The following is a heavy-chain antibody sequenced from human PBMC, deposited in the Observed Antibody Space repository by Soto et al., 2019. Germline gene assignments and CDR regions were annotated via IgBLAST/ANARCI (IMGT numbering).Heavy chain of an antibody. Sequence: SVKVACNASGGTFSTTAITWVRQAPGQGLEWMGGIVPLFGIPNYAQKFQGRLAITADKSTNTAYMELISLRSEDTAVYYCARDSHSAGGWFDPWGLGTLVTVSS. CDR2: IVPLFGIP. CDR1: GGTFSTTA. D-gene: IGHD2-15*01. V-gene: IGHV1-69*10. J-gene: IGHJ5*02. CDR3: ARDSHSAGGWFDP.